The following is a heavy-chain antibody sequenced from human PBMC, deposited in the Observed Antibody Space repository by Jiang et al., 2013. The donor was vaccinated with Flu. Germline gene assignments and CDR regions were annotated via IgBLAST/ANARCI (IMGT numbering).Heavy chain of an antibody. V-gene: IGHV4-39*01. D-gene: IGHD6-13*01. Sequence: GSGLVKPSETLSLTCTVSGGSISSSSYYWGWIRQPPGKGLEWIGSIYYSGSTYYNPSLKSRVTISVDTSKNQFSLKLSSVTAADTAVYYCARQYSSSWYSPFLGDWGSFDYWGQGTLVTVSS. CDR1: GGSISSSSYY. CDR2: IYYSGST. CDR3: ARQYSSSWYSPFLGDWGSFDY. J-gene: IGHJ4*02.